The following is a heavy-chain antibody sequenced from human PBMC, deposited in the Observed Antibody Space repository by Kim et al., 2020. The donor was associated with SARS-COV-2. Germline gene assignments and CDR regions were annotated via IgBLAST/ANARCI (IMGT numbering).Heavy chain of an antibody. J-gene: IGHJ5*02. CDR2: ISGSGGST. CDR1: GFTFSSYA. D-gene: IGHD2-15*01. Sequence: GGSLRLSCAASGFTFSSYAMSWVRQAPGKGLEWVSAISGSGGSTYYADSVKGRFTISRDNSKNTLYLQMNSLRAEDTAVYYCAKDDRYCSGGSCYPNWFDPWGQGTLVTVSS. V-gene: IGHV3-23*01. CDR3: AKDDRYCSGGSCYPNWFDP.